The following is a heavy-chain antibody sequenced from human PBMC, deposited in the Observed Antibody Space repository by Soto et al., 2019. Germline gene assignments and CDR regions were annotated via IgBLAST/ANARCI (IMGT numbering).Heavy chain of an antibody. Sequence: SETLSLTCTVSGGSISSGGYYWSWIRQHPGKGLEWIGNIFYSGTTNYNASLRSRVSMSVDTPTNQFSLRLMSVTAADTAVYYCARVHITGPVHSWGQGNLVTVSS. D-gene: IGHD1-20*01. V-gene: IGHV4-61*08. CDR1: GGSISSGGYY. J-gene: IGHJ4*02. CDR3: ARVHITGPVHS. CDR2: IFYSGTT.